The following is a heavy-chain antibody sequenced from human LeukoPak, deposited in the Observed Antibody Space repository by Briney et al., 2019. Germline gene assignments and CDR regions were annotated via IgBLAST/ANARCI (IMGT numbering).Heavy chain of an antibody. D-gene: IGHD5-12*01. CDR2: ISSSSSYI. J-gene: IGHJ4*02. CDR1: GFTFSSYS. CDR3: ARDGGYRAIDY. Sequence: GGSLRLSCAASGFTFSSYSMNWVRQAPGKGLEWVSSISSSSSYICYADSVKGRFTISRDNAKNSLYLQMNSLRAEDTAVYYCARDGGYRAIDYWGQGTLVTVSS. V-gene: IGHV3-21*01.